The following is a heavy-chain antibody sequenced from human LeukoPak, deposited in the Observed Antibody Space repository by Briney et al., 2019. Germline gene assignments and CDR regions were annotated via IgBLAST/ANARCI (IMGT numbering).Heavy chain of an antibody. CDR2: INYSGST. D-gene: IGHD6-13*01. CDR3: ARGPGLAYSSSWAGYGTSLDY. CDR1: GGSFSGYY. Sequence: SETLSLTCAVYGGSFSGYYWSWIRQPPGKGLEWIGEINYSGSTNYNPSLKSRVTISVDTSKNQFSLKLSSVTAADTAVYYCARGPGLAYSSSWAGYGTSLDYWGQGTLVTVSS. J-gene: IGHJ4*02. V-gene: IGHV4-34*01.